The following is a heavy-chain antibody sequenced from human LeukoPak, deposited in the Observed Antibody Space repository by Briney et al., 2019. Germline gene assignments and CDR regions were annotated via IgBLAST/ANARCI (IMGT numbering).Heavy chain of an antibody. J-gene: IGHJ4*02. D-gene: IGHD3-10*01. CDR2: IYYSGST. CDR3: AREPNLVTRDYYGSGSYYKTGYFDY. Sequence: SETLSLTCTVSGGSISSSSYYWGWIRQPPGKGLEWIGYIYYSGSTNYNPSLKSRVTISVDTSKNQFSLKLGSVTAADTAVYYCAREPNLVTRDYYGSGSYYKTGYFDYWGQGTLVTVSS. CDR1: GGSISSSSYY. V-gene: IGHV4-61*01.